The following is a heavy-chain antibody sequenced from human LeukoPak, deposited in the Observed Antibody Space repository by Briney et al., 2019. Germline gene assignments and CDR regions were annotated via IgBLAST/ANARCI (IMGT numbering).Heavy chain of an antibody. Sequence: PSQTLSLTCAVSGGSISSGGYSWSWIRQPPGKGLEWIGYIYHSGSTYYNPSLKSRVPISVDRSKNQFSLKLSSVTAADTAVYYCASSIPGGYYFDYWGQGTLVTVSS. CDR2: IYHSGST. CDR1: GGSISSGGYS. D-gene: IGHD3-10*01. V-gene: IGHV4-30-2*01. CDR3: ASSIPGGYYFDY. J-gene: IGHJ4*02.